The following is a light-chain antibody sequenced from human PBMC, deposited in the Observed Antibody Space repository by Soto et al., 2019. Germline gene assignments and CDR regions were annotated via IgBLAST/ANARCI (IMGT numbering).Light chain of an antibody. CDR1: QSVGSSY. CDR3: QQYSSSPPEFT. Sequence: EIVLTQSPGTLSVSPGERVTLSCRASQSVGSSYLAWYQQRPGQAPRLLIFGASYRATGIPDRFSGSGSGTDFTLTISRLEAEDFAVYYCQQYSSSPPEFTFGPGTKVDS. V-gene: IGKV3-20*01. J-gene: IGKJ3*01. CDR2: GAS.